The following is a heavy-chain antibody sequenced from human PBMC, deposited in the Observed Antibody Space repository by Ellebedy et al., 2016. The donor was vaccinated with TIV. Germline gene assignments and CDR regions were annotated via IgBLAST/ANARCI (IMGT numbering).Heavy chain of an antibody. V-gene: IGHV4-39*01. J-gene: IGHJ4*02. Sequence: MPSETLSLTCTVSGGSIRSSSYYWGWIRQPPGKGLEWIGSIYYIGSIYYNPSLKSRVTMSVDTSKKQFSLKLSSVTAADTAVYYCARGYCSSTSCWSDFDYWGQGTLATVSS. D-gene: IGHD2-2*01. CDR1: GGSIRSSSYY. CDR3: ARGYCSSTSCWSDFDY. CDR2: IYYIGSI.